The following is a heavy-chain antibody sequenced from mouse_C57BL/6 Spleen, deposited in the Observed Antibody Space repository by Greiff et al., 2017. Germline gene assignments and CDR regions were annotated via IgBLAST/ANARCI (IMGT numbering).Heavy chain of an antibody. CDR3: ARDYGSRRYAMDY. CDR1: GYTFTSYW. Sequence: QVQLQQSGAELVKPGASVKLSCKASGYTFTSYWMHWVKQRPGQGLEWIGMIHPNSGSTNYNEKFKSKATLTVDKSSSTAYMQLSSLTSEDSAVYYCARDYGSRRYAMDYWGQGTSVTVSS. J-gene: IGHJ4*01. CDR2: IHPNSGST. V-gene: IGHV1-64*01. D-gene: IGHD1-1*01.